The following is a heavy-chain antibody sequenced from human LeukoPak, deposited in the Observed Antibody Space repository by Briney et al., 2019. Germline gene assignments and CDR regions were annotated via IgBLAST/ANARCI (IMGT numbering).Heavy chain of an antibody. D-gene: IGHD6-13*01. J-gene: IGHJ6*03. CDR1: GGSISSSNW. V-gene: IGHV4-4*02. Sequence: PSETLSLTCAVSGGSISSSNWWSWVRQPPGKGLEWIGEIYHSGSTNYNPSLKSRVTISVDKSKNQFSLKLSSVTAADTAVYYCARVGPLSIAAKDMDVWGKGTTVTVSS. CDR3: ARVGPLSIAAKDMDV. CDR2: IYHSGST.